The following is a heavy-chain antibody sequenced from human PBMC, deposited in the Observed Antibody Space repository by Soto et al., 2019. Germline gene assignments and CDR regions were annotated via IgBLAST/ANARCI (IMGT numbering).Heavy chain of an antibody. CDR1: GGSVSSYY. J-gene: IGHJ6*03. V-gene: IGHV4-59*08. Sequence: SETLSLTCTVSGGSVSSYYWSWIRQPPGKGLEWIGYIYHSGSTNYNPTLRSRVTMSVDTSKNQISLKLSSVTAADTAMYYCAITGYSGYYLDGWGKGTTVTVFS. CDR3: AITGYSGYYLDG. CDR2: IYHSGST. D-gene: IGHD5-12*01.